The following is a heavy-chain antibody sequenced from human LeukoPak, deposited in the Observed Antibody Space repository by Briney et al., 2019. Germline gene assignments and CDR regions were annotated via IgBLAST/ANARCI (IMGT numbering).Heavy chain of an antibody. Sequence: GGSLRLSCAASGFIFSNFAMSWVRQAPGKGPEWVSAIVGGGGSTYYADSVKGRSTISRDNSKNTLYLLMNSLRAEDTAVYYCAKDSSTFYSDSSGYNRWGQGTLVTVSS. CDR1: GFIFSNFA. CDR3: AKDSSTFYSDSSGYNR. J-gene: IGHJ5*02. CDR2: IVGGGGST. V-gene: IGHV3-23*01. D-gene: IGHD3-22*01.